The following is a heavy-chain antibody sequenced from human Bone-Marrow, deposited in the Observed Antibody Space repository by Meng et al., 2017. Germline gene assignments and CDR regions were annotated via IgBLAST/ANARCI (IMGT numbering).Heavy chain of an antibody. CDR3: ARGRVTTVTTPNWYFDL. V-gene: IGHV4-34*01. CDR1: GGSFSGYY. D-gene: IGHD4-17*01. CDR2: INHSGST. J-gene: IGHJ2*01. Sequence: QVQLQQWGAGLLKPSETPSLTCAVYGGSFSGYYWSWIRQPPGKGLEWIGEINHSGSTNYNPSLKSRVTISVDTSKNQFSLKLSSVTAADTAVYYCARGRVTTVTTPNWYFDLWGRGTLVTVSS.